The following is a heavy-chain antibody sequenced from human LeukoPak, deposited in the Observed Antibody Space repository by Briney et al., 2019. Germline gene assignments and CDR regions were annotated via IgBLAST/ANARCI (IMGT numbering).Heavy chain of an antibody. CDR3: ATDQEQLAFDY. Sequence: GGSLRLSCAVSGFTFTNTWMSWVRQAPGKGLEWVGRIKTKADGGTTDYAAPVKGRFTISRNDSKNTLYLQMNSLKTEDTAVYCCATDQEQLAFDYWGQGTLVTVSS. CDR1: GFTFTNTW. V-gene: IGHV3-15*01. J-gene: IGHJ4*02. CDR2: IKTKADGGTT. D-gene: IGHD6-6*01.